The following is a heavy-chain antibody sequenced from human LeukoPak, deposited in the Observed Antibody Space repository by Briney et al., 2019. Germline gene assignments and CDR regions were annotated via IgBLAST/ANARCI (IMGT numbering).Heavy chain of an antibody. CDR3: ARAWSRRDYYYYMDV. CDR2: ISAYNGHA. Sequence: ASVKVSCKASGYTFTNYGISWVRQAPGQGLEWMGWISAYNGHAKYAQNLQGRVTVTTDTSTTTAYMELRSLRSDDTAVYYCARAWSRRDYYYYMDVWGKGTTVTVSS. J-gene: IGHJ6*03. V-gene: IGHV1-18*01. D-gene: IGHD3-3*01. CDR1: GYTFTNYG.